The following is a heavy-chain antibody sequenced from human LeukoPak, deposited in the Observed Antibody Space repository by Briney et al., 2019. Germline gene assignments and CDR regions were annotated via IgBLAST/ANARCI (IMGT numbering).Heavy chain of an antibody. CDR2: IYSAGST. Sequence: PGGSLRLSCAASGFTVSSNYMSWVRQASGKGLEWVSVIYSAGSTYYADSVKGRFTISRDNSKNTLYLQMNSLRAEDTAVYYCAREPSGTYWLDYWGQGTLVTVSS. V-gene: IGHV3-66*02. J-gene: IGHJ4*02. CDR3: AREPSGTYWLDY. CDR1: GFTVSSNY. D-gene: IGHD1-26*01.